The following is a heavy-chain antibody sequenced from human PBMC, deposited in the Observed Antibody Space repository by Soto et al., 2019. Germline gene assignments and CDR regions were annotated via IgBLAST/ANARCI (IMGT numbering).Heavy chain of an antibody. Sequence: PGGSLRPSSAASGFPFGSHVLSRGRHPPGKGLEWVSGISGGGSNTFYADYVKGRFTISRDNSKNTLLLQMNSLGAEDTAVYYCAKDSNKYSSSLRGHYFDYWGQGIGVTVSS. V-gene: IGHV3-23*01. CDR1: GFPFGSHV. D-gene: IGHD4-4*01. CDR3: AKDSNKYSSSLRGHYFDY. CDR2: ISGGGSNT. J-gene: IGHJ4*02.